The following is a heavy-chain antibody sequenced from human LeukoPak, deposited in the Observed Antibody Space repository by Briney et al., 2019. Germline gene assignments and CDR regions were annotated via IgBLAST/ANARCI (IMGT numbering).Heavy chain of an antibody. Sequence: GESLKISCRGSGYSFASSWISWVRQTPGKGLEWMGRIDPSDSYTNYSPSFQGHVTISADKSISTAYLQWSSLKASDTAMYYCAARQWYYYGMDVWGQGTTVTVSS. CDR3: AARQWYYYGMDV. V-gene: IGHV5-10-1*01. J-gene: IGHJ6*02. CDR1: GYSFASSW. D-gene: IGHD6-19*01. CDR2: IDPSDSYT.